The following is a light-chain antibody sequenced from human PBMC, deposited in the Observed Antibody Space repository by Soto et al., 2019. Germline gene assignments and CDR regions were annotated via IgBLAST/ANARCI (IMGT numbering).Light chain of an antibody. J-gene: IGKJ3*01. V-gene: IGKV3-15*01. CDR1: QSVSRN. CDR2: DAS. Sequence: EIVMTQSPATLSVSPGERATLSCRASQSVSRNIAWYQQKPGQAPRLLIYDASTRATGIPARFSGSGSGTEFTLTISSLQSEDFAVYYCQQYTNWPLFGPGTKVDIK. CDR3: QQYTNWPL.